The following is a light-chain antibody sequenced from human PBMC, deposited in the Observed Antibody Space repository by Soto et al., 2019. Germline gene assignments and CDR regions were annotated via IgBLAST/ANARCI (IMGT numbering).Light chain of an antibody. CDR2: VAS. CDR1: QSINIY. CDR3: QQSFTTPQT. Sequence: DIQMTQSPSSLSASVGDSVTITCRASQSINIYLSWYQQKPGKAPNLLINVASTLQGGVPSRFSGSGSGTEFTLAISSLQPEDSATYYCQQSFTTPQTFGGGTRVEIK. J-gene: IGKJ4*01. V-gene: IGKV1-39*01.